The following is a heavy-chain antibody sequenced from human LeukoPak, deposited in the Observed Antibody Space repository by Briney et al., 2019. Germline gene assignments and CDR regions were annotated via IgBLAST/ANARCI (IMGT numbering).Heavy chain of an antibody. J-gene: IGHJ6*02. CDR1: GGSISSGGYY. V-gene: IGHV4-31*03. Sequence: PSWTLSLTCTVSGGSISSGGYYWSWLRQHPRKGLECIGYFYYSGSTYYNPSLKSRVTISVDTSKNQFSLKLSSVTAADTAVYYCARDSGGGYSYGSVFGMDVWGQGTTVTVSS. CDR2: FYYSGST. D-gene: IGHD5-18*01. CDR3: ARDSGGGYSYGSVFGMDV.